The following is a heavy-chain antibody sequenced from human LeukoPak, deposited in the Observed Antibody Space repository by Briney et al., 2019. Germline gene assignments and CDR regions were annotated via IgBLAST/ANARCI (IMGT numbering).Heavy chain of an antibody. CDR2: INPSGGST. Sequence: ASVKVSCKASGYTFTSYYMHWVRQAPGQGLEWMGIINPSGGSTSYAQMFQGRVTMTRDTSTSTVYMELSSLRSEDTAVYYCARDMSSSWYGEFGVDYWGQGTLVTVSS. D-gene: IGHD6-13*01. V-gene: IGHV1-46*01. CDR1: GYTFTSYY. CDR3: ARDMSSSWYGEFGVDY. J-gene: IGHJ4*02.